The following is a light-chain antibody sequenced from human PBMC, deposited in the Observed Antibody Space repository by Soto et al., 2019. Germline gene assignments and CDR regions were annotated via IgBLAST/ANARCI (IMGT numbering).Light chain of an antibody. CDR2: GAS. Sequence: DIVLTQSPGTLSSSPGERATLYCRASQSVSDCLAWYQQKPGQAPRLLIYGASIRATGIPDRFSGGGSGTDFTLTITRLEPEDFAMYYCQQYGRSSWTFGQGTKVEVK. J-gene: IGKJ1*01. CDR1: QSVSDC. V-gene: IGKV3-20*01. CDR3: QQYGRSSWT.